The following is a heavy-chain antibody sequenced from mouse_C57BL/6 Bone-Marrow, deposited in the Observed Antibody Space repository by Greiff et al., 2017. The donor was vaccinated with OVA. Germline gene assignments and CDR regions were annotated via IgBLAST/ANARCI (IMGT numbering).Heavy chain of an antibody. Sequence: QVQLQQSGAELVKPGASVKMSCKASGYTFTSYWITWVKQRPGQGLEWIGDIYPGSGSTNYNEKFKSKATLTVDTSSSTAYMQLSSLTSEDSAVYYCAREEATVVPYGGDYWGQGTTLTVSS. CDR3: AREEATVVPYGGDY. D-gene: IGHD1-1*01. CDR2: IYPGSGST. CDR1: GYTFTSYW. J-gene: IGHJ2*01. V-gene: IGHV1-55*01.